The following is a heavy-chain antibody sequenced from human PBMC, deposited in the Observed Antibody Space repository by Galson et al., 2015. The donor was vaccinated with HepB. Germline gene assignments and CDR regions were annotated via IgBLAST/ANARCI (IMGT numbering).Heavy chain of an antibody. J-gene: IGHJ5*02. CDR2: ISVYNDNT. Sequence: SCKASGYPFTNFGISWVRQAPGQGLEWMGWISVYNDNTNYAQRLQDRVTMTTDPSTSTAYMELRSLRSDDTAVCYCARDSVAARPGWFDPWGQGTLVTVSS. D-gene: IGHD6-6*01. V-gene: IGHV1-18*04. CDR1: GYPFTNFG. CDR3: ARDSVAARPGWFDP.